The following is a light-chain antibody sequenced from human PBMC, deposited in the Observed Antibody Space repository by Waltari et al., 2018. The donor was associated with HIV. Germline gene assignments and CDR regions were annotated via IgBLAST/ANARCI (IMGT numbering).Light chain of an antibody. CDR1: NIGSKN. Sequence: SYELTQPLSVSVALGQTARITCGGNNIGSKNVHWYQHKPGLAPVLVIYRDSNRPPGIPARVSASNSGNTATLTISRAQAGDEADYYCQVWDSSTGVFGGGTKLTFL. J-gene: IGLJ2*01. CDR2: RDS. CDR3: QVWDSSTGV. V-gene: IGLV3-9*01.